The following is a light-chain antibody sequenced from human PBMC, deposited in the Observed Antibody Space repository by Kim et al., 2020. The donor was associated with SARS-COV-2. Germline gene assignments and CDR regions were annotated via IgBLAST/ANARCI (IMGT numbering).Light chain of an antibody. Sequence: DIQMTQSPSSLSASVGDRVTITCQASHDISNYLNWYQQKPGKAPKLLIYDASNLETGVPSRFNGSGSGTDFSFTISSLQPEDSATYYCQQFDNLPLTCGGGTKVEI. CDR1: HDISNY. V-gene: IGKV1-33*01. CDR3: QQFDNLPLT. J-gene: IGKJ4*01. CDR2: DAS.